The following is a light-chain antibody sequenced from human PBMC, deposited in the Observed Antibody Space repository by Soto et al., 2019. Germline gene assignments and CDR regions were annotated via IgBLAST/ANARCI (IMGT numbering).Light chain of an antibody. V-gene: IGLV2-11*01. J-gene: IGLJ3*02. Sequence: QSALTQPRSVSGSPGQSVTISCTGTSSNVGAYNYVSWYQQYPGKDPRLMIYDVSKWPSGVPDRFSGSKSGNTASLTISGLQAEDEADYYCCSYAGNSLWVFGGGTKLTVL. CDR3: CSYAGNSLWV. CDR1: SSNVGAYNY. CDR2: DVS.